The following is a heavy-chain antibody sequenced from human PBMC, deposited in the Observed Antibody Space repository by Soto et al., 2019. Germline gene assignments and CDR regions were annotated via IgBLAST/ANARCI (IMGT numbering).Heavy chain of an antibody. D-gene: IGHD5-18*01. CDR1: GYTFTRYH. V-gene: IGHV1-46*03. CDR3: ARDPLEYTYGLDY. Sequence: GASVKVSCKASGYTFTRYHMHWVRQAPGQGLEWMGIINPSDDSTSHAQKFQGRLTMTRDTSTSTVYMELSSLRSEDTAVYYCARDPLEYTYGLDYWGQGTQVTVSS. J-gene: IGHJ4*02. CDR2: INPSDDST.